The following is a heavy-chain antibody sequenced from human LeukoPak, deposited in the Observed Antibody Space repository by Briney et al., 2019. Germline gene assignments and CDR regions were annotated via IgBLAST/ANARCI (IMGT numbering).Heavy chain of an antibody. Sequence: GGSLRLSCAASGFTFSSYAMSWVRQAPGKGLEWVAAISGSGGSTYYADSVKGRFTISRDNSKNTLYLQMNSLRAEDTAVYYCAKDRGYCSSTSCLNWFDPWGKGTLVTVSS. J-gene: IGHJ5*02. V-gene: IGHV3-23*01. CDR2: ISGSGGST. CDR1: GFTFSSYA. D-gene: IGHD2-2*01. CDR3: AKDRGYCSSTSCLNWFDP.